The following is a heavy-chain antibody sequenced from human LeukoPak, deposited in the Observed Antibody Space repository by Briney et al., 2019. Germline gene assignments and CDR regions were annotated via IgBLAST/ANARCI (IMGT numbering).Heavy chain of an antibody. CDR1: GFTFSSHS. Sequence: GGSLRLSCAASGFTFSSHSMNWVRQAPGKGLEWVSYISSSSSTIYYADSVKGRFTISRDNAKNTLYLQMNTLRAEDTAVYYCARGAIAVAGPRRAFDIWGQGTMVTVSS. D-gene: IGHD6-19*01. J-gene: IGHJ3*02. CDR2: ISSSSSTI. CDR3: ARGAIAVAGPRRAFDI. V-gene: IGHV3-48*01.